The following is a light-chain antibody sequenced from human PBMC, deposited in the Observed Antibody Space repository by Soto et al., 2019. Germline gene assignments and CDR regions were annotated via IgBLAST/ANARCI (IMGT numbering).Light chain of an antibody. J-gene: IGLJ1*01. CDR3: SSYTTTRTRYV. V-gene: IGLV2-14*03. CDR1: SSDVGASNY. Sequence: QSALTQPASVSGSPGQSITISCTGTSSDVGASNYVSWYQHHPGEAPKVMIFDVSNRPSGVSNRFSGSKSGNTASLTISGLQADDEADYYCSSYTTTRTRYVFGAGTQVTVL. CDR2: DVS.